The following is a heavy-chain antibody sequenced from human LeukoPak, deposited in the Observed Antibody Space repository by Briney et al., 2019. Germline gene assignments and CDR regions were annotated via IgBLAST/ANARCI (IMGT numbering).Heavy chain of an antibody. J-gene: IGHJ4*02. Sequence: GGSLRLSCAASGFIFSDYYMSWIRQAPGKGLEWVSYITSSGSSIYYADSVKGRFTISRDNAKDSLYLQMNSPRAEDTAVYYCARVSSSGWYADYWGQGTLVTVSS. D-gene: IGHD6-19*01. V-gene: IGHV3-11*01. CDR3: ARVSSSGWYADY. CDR1: GFIFSDYY. CDR2: ITSSGSSI.